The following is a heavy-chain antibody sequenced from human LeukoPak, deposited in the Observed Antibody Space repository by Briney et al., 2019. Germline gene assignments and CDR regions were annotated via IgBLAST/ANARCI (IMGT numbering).Heavy chain of an antibody. D-gene: IGHD2-15*01. Sequence: SETLSLTCTVSGGSISSFYWSWIRQPPGKGLEWIGYIYYSGSTNYNPSLKSRVTISVDTSKNQFSLKLSSVTAADTAVYYCARAGYCSGGSCYPYYYYGMDVWGQGTTVTVSS. J-gene: IGHJ6*02. CDR1: GGSISSFY. CDR3: ARAGYCSGGSCYPYYYYGMDV. V-gene: IGHV4-59*01. CDR2: IYYSGST.